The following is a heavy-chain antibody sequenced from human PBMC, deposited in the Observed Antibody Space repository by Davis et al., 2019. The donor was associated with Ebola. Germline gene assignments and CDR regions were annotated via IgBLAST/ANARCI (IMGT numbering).Heavy chain of an antibody. CDR1: GGSISFYY. D-gene: IGHD5-18*01. V-gene: IGHV4-59*01. Sequence: MPSETLSLTCTVSGGSISFYYWNWIRQAPGKGLEWIGDIFYNGITNYNPSLKSRLTISIDTSTNQFSLKLRSVTAADTAMYYCARANTGMVPPEIDSWGQGTKVTVSS. CDR2: IFYNGIT. CDR3: ARANTGMVPPEIDS. J-gene: IGHJ4*02.